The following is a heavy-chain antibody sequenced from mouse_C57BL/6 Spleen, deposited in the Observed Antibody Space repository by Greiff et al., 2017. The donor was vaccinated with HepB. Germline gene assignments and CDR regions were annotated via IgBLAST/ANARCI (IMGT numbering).Heavy chain of an antibody. CDR1: GYTFTDYY. V-gene: IGHV1-26*01. CDR2: INPNNGGT. CDR3: ARGGISYYGSSLVDY. D-gene: IGHD1-1*01. Sequence: EVQLQQSGPELVKPGASVKISCKASGYTFTDYYMNWVKQSHGKSLEWIGDINPNNGGTSYNQKFKGKATLTVDKSSSTAYMELRSLTSEDSAVYYCARGGISYYGSSLVDYWGQGTTLTVSS. J-gene: IGHJ2*01.